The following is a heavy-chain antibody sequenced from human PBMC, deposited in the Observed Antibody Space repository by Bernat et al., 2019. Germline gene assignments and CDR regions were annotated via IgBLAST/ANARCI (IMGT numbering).Heavy chain of an antibody. D-gene: IGHD6-19*01. V-gene: IGHV1-2*06. J-gene: IGHJ5*02. Sequence: QVQLVQSGAEVKNPGASVKVSCKASGYTFTGYYMHWLRQAPGQGLEWMGRSNRNSGGTNYAQKFQRMVTMTRDTSISTAYMEMSRLSPADTAVYYCARVLRPPHLIAVAGIGWLDPWGQGTLVTVSS. CDR2: SNRNSGGT. CDR1: GYTFTGYY. CDR3: ARVLRPPHLIAVAGIGWLDP.